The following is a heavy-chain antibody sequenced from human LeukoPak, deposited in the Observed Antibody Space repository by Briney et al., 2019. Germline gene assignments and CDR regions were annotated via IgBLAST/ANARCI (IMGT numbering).Heavy chain of an antibody. V-gene: IGHV3-53*01. CDR1: GFTVSSNY. J-gene: IGHJ4*02. Sequence: GGSLKLSCAASGFTVSSNYMTWVRQAPGKGLEWVSVIYSGGSTYSADSVQGRFTISRDNAKNSLYLQMNSLRAEDTALYYCARGASRADYWGQGTLVTVSS. CDR3: ARGASRADY. CDR2: IYSGGST.